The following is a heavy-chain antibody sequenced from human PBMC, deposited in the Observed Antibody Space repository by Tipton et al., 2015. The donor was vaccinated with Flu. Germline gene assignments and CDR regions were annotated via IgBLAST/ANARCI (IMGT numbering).Heavy chain of an antibody. D-gene: IGHD3-10*01. Sequence: TLSLTCSVSGDSMSSYYWTWVRQPAGKGLECLGHTYSSGNTYYSPSFKSRLTMSIDTSKKQFSLNLSSVTAADTAVYYCARGSGSGTYVIFDSWGQGTLVTVSS. CDR2: TYSSGNT. V-gene: IGHV4-4*07. J-gene: IGHJ4*02. CDR1: GDSMSSYY. CDR3: ARGSGSGTYVIFDS.